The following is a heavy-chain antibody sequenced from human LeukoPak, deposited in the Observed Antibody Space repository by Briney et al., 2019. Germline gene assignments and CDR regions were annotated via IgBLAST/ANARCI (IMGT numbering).Heavy chain of an antibody. CDR3: ARVNYYDSSGYYYAAFDI. V-gene: IGHV1-69*13. J-gene: IGHJ3*02. D-gene: IGHD3-22*01. CDR2: IIPIFGTA. Sequence: SVKVSCKASGGTFSSYAISWVRQAPGQGLEWMGGIIPIFGTANYAQKFQGRVTITADESTSTAYMELSSLRSEDRAVYYCARVNYYDSSGYYYAAFDIWGQGTMVTVSS. CDR1: GGTFSSYA.